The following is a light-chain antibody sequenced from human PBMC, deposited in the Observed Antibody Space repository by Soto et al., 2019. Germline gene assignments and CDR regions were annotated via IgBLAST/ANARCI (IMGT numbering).Light chain of an antibody. CDR2: GAS. CDR3: QQYASSPGT. CDR1: QSICSTH. J-gene: IGKJ1*01. V-gene: IGKV3-20*01. Sequence: EIVLTQSPDTLSLSPGERATLSCRASQSICSTHLVWYQQKPGQAPSLLIFGASSRATGIPDRFSGSGSGTDFTLTISGLEPEDFAVYYCQQYASSPGTFGQGTKVDIK.